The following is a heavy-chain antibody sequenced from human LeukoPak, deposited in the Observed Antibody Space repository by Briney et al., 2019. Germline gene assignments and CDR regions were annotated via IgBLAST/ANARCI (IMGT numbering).Heavy chain of an antibody. CDR1: GFTFSSYA. Sequence: HPGGSLRLSCAASGFTFSSYAMNWVRQAPGKGLEWVSGISGNGGSTYYADSVKGRFTISRDNSKDTLYLQMNSLRAEDTAVYYCAKRSRRLTIVRGVPREDVWGQGTTVTVSS. CDR3: AKRSRRLTIVRGVPREDV. CDR2: ISGNGGST. J-gene: IGHJ6*02. D-gene: IGHD3-10*01. V-gene: IGHV3-23*01.